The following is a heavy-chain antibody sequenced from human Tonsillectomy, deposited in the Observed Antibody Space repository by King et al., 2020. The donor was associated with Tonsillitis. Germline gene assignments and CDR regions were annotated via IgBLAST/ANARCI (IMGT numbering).Heavy chain of an antibody. V-gene: IGHV3-66*01. CDR2: IYSGGTP. D-gene: IGHD1-1*01. CDR3: ARGTTFDY. J-gene: IGHJ4*02. Sequence: VQLVESGGNLVQPGGSLRLSCTASGFTVSSDYMSWVRQAPGKGLEWVSIIYSGGTPYYADSVKDRFTISRDNSKNTLYLQMNSLRAEDTAVYYCARGTTFDYWGQGTLVTVSS. CDR1: GFTVSSDY.